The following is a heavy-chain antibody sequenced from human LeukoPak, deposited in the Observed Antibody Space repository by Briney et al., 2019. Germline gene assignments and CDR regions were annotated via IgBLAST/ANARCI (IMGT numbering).Heavy chain of an antibody. CDR1: GFTVSSNY. CDR3: ARGRNYYDSGGYYYPFDY. CDR2: IYSGGNT. J-gene: IGHJ4*02. D-gene: IGHD3-22*01. Sequence: TGGSLRLSCAASGFTVSSNYMNWVRQAPGKGLEWVSVIYSGGNTYYADSVEGRFTISRDDSKNTLYLRMNSLRAEDTAVYYCARGRNYYDSGGYYYPFDYWGQGTLVTVSS. V-gene: IGHV3-66*01.